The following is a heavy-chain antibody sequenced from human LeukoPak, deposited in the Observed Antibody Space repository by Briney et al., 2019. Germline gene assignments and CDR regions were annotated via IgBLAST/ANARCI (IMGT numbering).Heavy chain of an antibody. Sequence: GGSLRLSRAASGFTFSDYYMSWIRQAPGKGLEWVSYISSSGSTIYYADSVKGRFTISRDNAKNSLYLQMNSLRAEDTAVYYCASGEQLQDKPFDYWGQGTLVTVSS. D-gene: IGHD6-13*01. J-gene: IGHJ4*02. CDR3: ASGEQLQDKPFDY. CDR1: GFTFSDYY. CDR2: ISSSGSTI. V-gene: IGHV3-11*01.